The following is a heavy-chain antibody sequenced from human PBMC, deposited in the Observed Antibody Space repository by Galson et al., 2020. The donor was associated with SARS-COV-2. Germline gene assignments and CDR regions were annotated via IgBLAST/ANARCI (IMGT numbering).Heavy chain of an antibody. D-gene: IGHD5-18*01. CDR3: AIIEGDTAMDPSGLYYYGMDV. CDR2: IYYSGST. Sequence: SETLSLTCTVSGGSVSSGSYYWSWIRQPPGTGLEWIGYIYYSGSTNYNPSLKSRVTISVDTSKNQFSLKLSSVTAADTAVYYCAIIEGDTAMDPSGLYYYGMDVWGQETTVTVSS. CDR1: GGSVSSGSYY. V-gene: IGHV4-61*01. J-gene: IGHJ6*02.